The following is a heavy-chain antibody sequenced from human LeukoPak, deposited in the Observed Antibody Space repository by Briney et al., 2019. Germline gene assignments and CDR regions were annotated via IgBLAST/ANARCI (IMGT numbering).Heavy chain of an antibody. CDR3: ARGTKNCGGDCSPGYFDY. CDR1: GYTFTSYY. Sequence: ASVKASCKASGYTFTSYYMHWVRQAPGQGLEWMGIINPSGGSTSYAQKFQGRVTMTRDTSTSTVYMELSSLRSEDTAVYYCARGTKNCGGDCSPGYFDYWGQGTLVTVSS. CDR2: INPSGGST. J-gene: IGHJ4*02. D-gene: IGHD2-21*02. V-gene: IGHV1-46*01.